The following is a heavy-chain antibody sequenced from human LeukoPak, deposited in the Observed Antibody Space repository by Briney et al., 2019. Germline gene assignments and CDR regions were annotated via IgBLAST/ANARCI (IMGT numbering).Heavy chain of an antibody. CDR3: ANHLACGSTSCPPFDY. Sequence: PGGSLRLSCAASGFTFSRYSMSWVRQAPGKGLEWVSSISGDSNYTYYADSVEGRFTISRDNAKNSLYLQMNSLRAEDTAVYYCANHLACGSTSCPPFDYWGQGTLVTVSS. J-gene: IGHJ4*02. CDR1: GFTFSRYS. D-gene: IGHD2-2*01. V-gene: IGHV3-21*01. CDR2: ISGDSNYT.